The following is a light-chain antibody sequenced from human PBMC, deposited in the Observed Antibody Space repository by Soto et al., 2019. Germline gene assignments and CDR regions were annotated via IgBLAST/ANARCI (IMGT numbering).Light chain of an antibody. CDR1: SSNIGTGYD. J-gene: IGLJ1*01. V-gene: IGLV1-40*01. Sequence: QSVLTQPPSVSGAPGQRVTISCTGSSSNIGTGYDVHWYQQLPGTAPKLLIYGNSNRPSGVPDRFSGSKSGTSASLAITGLQAVDEADYYCQSFDSSRFYVFGTGTKVTVL. CDR2: GNS. CDR3: QSFDSSRFYV.